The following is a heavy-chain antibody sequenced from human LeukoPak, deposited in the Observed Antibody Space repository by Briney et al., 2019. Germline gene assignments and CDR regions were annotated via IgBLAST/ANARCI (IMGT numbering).Heavy chain of an antibody. CDR3: VREQRSYDFSSSFYVAHGMDV. CDR2: IYYTGST. V-gene: IGHV4-59*01. Sequence: PSETLSLTCTVSGVSIGTFYWSWIRRPPGKGLEWIGYIYYTGSTNYNPSLKSRVTISVDTSKNQVSLRLTSVTAADTAVYYCVREQRSYDFSSSFYVAHGMDVWGQGTTVIVSS. D-gene: IGHD3-3*01. J-gene: IGHJ6*02. CDR1: GVSIGTFY.